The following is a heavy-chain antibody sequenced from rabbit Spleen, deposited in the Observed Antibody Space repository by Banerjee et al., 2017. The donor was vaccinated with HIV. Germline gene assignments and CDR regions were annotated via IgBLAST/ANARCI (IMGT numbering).Heavy chain of an antibody. V-gene: IGHV1S40*01. J-gene: IGHJ2*01. CDR2: IYAGSSGST. CDR1: GFSFGNRYY. D-gene: IGHD1-1*01. CDR3: ARNYVNAFDP. Sequence: QSLEESGVDLVKPGASLTLTCTASGFSFGNRYYMCWVRQAPGKGLEWIACIYAGSSGSTYYADWAKGRFTISKTSSTTVTLQMTSLTAADTATYFCARNYVNAFDPWGPGTLVTVS.